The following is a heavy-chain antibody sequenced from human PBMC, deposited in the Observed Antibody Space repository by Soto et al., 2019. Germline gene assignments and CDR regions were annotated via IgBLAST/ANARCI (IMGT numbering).Heavy chain of an antibody. D-gene: IGHD2-2*01. CDR1: GGTFSSYA. CDR3: AGGYCSSTSCYKHYYYYGMDV. CDR2: IIPIFGTA. V-gene: IGHV1-69*01. J-gene: IGHJ6*02. Sequence: QVQLVQSGAEVQKPGSSVKVSCKASGGTFSSYAISWVRQAPGQGLEWMGGIIPIFGTANYAQKFQGRVTITADESTSTAYMELSSLRSEDTAVYYCAGGYCSSTSCYKHYYYYGMDVWGQGTTVTVSS.